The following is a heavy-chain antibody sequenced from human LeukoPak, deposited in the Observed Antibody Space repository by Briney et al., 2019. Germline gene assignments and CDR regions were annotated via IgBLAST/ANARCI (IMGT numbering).Heavy chain of an antibody. J-gene: IGHJ4*02. CDR2: ISGDGGST. Sequence: GGSLRLSCAASGFTFDDYAMHWVRQAPGKGLEWVSLISGDGGSTYYADSVKGRFTISRDNSKNTLYLQMNSLRAEDTAVYYCARALEDFDYWGQGTLATVSS. CDR1: GFTFDDYA. V-gene: IGHV3-43*02. CDR3: ARALEDFDY. D-gene: IGHD3-3*01.